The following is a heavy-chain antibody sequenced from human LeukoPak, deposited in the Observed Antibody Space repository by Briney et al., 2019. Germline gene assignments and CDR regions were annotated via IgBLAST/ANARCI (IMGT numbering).Heavy chain of an antibody. J-gene: IGHJ6*03. CDR1: GGSINIGTYY. D-gene: IGHD6-13*01. V-gene: IGHV4-61*02. Sequence: SETLSLTCTVSGGSINIGTYYWSWIRQPAGKGLEWIGLIYTSGSTNYNPSLKSRVIISVDTSKNQFSLKLISVTAADTAVYYCARGTIAADDYYYMDVWGKGTTVTISS. CDR2: IYTSGST. CDR3: ARGTIAADDYYYMDV.